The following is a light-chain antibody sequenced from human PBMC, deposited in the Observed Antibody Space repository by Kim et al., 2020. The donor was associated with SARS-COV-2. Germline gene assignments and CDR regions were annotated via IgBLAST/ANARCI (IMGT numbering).Light chain of an antibody. CDR3: QQYNNWPRT. CDR2: GAS. CDR1: QGVSSK. V-gene: IGKV3D-15*01. Sequence: EIVMTQSPGTLSVSPGERATLSCRASQGVSSKLAWYQQKPGQAPRLLIYGASTRATGTPARFSGSGSGTEFTLTISSLQSEDFAVYYCQQYNNWPRTFGQGTKVDIK. J-gene: IGKJ1*01.